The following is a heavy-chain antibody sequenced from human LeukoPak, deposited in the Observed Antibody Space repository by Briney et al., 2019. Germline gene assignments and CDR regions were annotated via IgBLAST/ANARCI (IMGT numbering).Heavy chain of an antibody. D-gene: IGHD3-10*01. Sequence: PSETLSLTCTVSGGSISSGDYYWSWIRQPPGKGLEWIGYIYYSGSTYYNPSLKSRVTISVDTSKNQFSLKLSSVTAADTAVYYCARDEFLEYYYGSGSFPGAFDIWGQGTMVTVSS. J-gene: IGHJ3*02. CDR1: GGSISSGDYY. V-gene: IGHV4-30-4*01. CDR2: IYYSGST. CDR3: ARDEFLEYYYGSGSFPGAFDI.